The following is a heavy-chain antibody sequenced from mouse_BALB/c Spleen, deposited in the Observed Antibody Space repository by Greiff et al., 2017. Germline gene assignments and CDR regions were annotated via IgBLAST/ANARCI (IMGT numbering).Heavy chain of an antibody. CDR2: IYPGNSDT. V-gene: IGHV1-5*01. CDR1: GYTFTSYW. CDR3: TRTGTDSYWYFDV. J-gene: IGHJ1*01. Sequence: VQLQQSGTVLARPGASVKMSCKASGYTFTSYWMHWVKQRPGQGLEWIGAIYPGNSDTSYNQKFKGKAKLTAVTSTSTAYMELSSLTNEDSAVYYCTRTGTDSYWYFDVWGAGTTVTVSS. D-gene: IGHD4-1*01.